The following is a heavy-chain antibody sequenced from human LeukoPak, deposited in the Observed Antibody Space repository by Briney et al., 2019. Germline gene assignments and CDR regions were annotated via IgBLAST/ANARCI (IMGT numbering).Heavy chain of an antibody. CDR2: IWYDGSNK. CDR3: ARDRFLDTAMVTGTPGIPPDY. Sequence: GRSLRLSCAASGFTFSSYGMHWVRQAPGKGLEWVAVIWYDGSNKYYADSVKGRFTISRDNSKNTLHLQMNSLRAEDTAVYYCARDRFLDTAMVTGTPGIPPDYWGQGTLVTVSS. J-gene: IGHJ4*02. D-gene: IGHD5-18*01. V-gene: IGHV3-33*01. CDR1: GFTFSSYG.